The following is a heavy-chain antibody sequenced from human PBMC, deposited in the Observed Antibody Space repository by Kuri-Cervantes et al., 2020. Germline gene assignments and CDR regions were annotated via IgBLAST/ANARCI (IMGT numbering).Heavy chain of an antibody. Sequence: ASVKVFCKASGYTFTGYYMHWVRQAPGQGLEWMGWINPNSGDTNYAEKFQGRVTMTRDTSISTAYMELSRLRSDDTAVYYCARYHFTSRKGFDYWGQGTLVTVSS. CDR1: GYTFTGYY. D-gene: IGHD2-2*01. V-gene: IGHV1-2*02. CDR2: INPNSGDT. J-gene: IGHJ4*02. CDR3: ARYHFTSRKGFDY.